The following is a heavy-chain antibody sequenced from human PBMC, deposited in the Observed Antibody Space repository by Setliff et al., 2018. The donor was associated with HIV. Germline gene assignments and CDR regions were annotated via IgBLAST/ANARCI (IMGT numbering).Heavy chain of an antibody. CDR3: ARDKTYCNYSRCSRAGWYFDL. CDR1: GYSINSSHF. Sequence: PSETLSLTCTVSGYSINSSHFWGWIRQPPGKGLEWVGSIYHSGNNHYNPSLKSRVTISVDTSKNQFSLKLSSVTAADTAVYYCARDKTYCNYSRCSRAGWYFDLWGRGTLVTVSS. D-gene: IGHD2-2*01. J-gene: IGHJ2*01. CDR2: IYHSGNN. V-gene: IGHV4-38-2*02.